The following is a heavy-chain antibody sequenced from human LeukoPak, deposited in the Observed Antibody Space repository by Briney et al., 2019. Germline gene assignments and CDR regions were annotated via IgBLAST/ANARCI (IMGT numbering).Heavy chain of an antibody. Sequence: SETLSLTCAVSGYSISSGYYWGWIRQPPGKGLEWIGSIYHSGSTYYNPSLKSRVTISVDTSKNQFSLKLSSVTAADTAVYYCARGSLGVVVPAARMNWFDPWGQGTLVTGSS. CDR3: ARGSLGVVVPAARMNWFDP. CDR2: IYHSGST. J-gene: IGHJ5*02. D-gene: IGHD2-2*01. CDR1: GYSISSGYY. V-gene: IGHV4-38-2*01.